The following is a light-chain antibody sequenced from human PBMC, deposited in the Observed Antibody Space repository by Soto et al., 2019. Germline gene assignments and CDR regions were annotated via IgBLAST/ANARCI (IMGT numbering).Light chain of an antibody. J-gene: IGKJ5*01. V-gene: IGKV1-12*01. CDR3: QQANSPRPVT. Sequence: DIQMTQSPSSVSASVGDRVTITCRASQGISSWLAWYQHKPGKAPKLLIYAASSLQSGVPSRFSGSGSGTDFTLTFSTLAPEGFATDYCQQANSPRPVTFGQGTRLAIK. CDR1: QGISSW. CDR2: AAS.